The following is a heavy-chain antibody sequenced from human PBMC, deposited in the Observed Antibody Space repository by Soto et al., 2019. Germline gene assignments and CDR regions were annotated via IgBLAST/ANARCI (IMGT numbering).Heavy chain of an antibody. D-gene: IGHD6-13*01. CDR2: IYSGGST. J-gene: IGHJ4*02. CDR1: GFTVSSNY. V-gene: IGHV3-53*01. CDR3: ARARLEQQLVAPTYFDY. Sequence: GGSLRLSCAASGFTVSSNYMSWVRQAPGKGLEWVSVIYSGGSTYYADSVKGRFTISRDNSKNTLYLQMNSLRAEDTAVYYCARARLEQQLVAPTYFDYWGQGTLVTVSS.